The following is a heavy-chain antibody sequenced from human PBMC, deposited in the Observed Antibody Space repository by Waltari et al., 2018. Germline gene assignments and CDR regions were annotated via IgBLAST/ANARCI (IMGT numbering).Heavy chain of an antibody. CDR1: GGTFSSYA. J-gene: IGHJ6*03. CDR3: ARVPAVAATDYYYMDV. D-gene: IGHD2-15*01. CDR2: IIPIFGTA. Sequence: QVQLVQSGAEVKKPGSSVKVSCKASGGTFSSYAISWVRQAPGQGLEWMGGIIPIFGTANYAQKFQGRVTITTDESTSTAYMGLSSLRSEDTAVYYCARVPAVAATDYYYMDVWGKGTTVTVSS. V-gene: IGHV1-69*05.